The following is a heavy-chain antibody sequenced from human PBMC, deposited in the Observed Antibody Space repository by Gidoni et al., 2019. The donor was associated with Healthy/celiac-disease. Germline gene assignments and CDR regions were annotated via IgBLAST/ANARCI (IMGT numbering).Heavy chain of an antibody. CDR2: ISAYNGNT. V-gene: IGHV1-18*04. Sequence: QLQLVQSGAEVKKPGASVKVSCKASGSTVTSYGISGVRQAPGQGLEWMGWISAYNGNTNYAQKLQGRVTMTTDTSTSTAYMELRSLRSADTAVYYCARPTSSSPGHYYYGMDVWGQGTTVTVSS. D-gene: IGHD6-6*01. J-gene: IGHJ6*02. CDR1: GSTVTSYG. CDR3: ARPTSSSPGHYYYGMDV.